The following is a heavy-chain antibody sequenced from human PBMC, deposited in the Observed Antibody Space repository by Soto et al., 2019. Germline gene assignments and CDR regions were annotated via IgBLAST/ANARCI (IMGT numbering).Heavy chain of an antibody. Sequence: GGSLRLSCAASGFTLSSYGMHWVRQAPGKGLEWVAVISYDGSNKYYADSVKGRFTISRDNSKNTLYLQMNSLRAEDSAVYYCARSGTTTPPFPKQWGQGTLVTVSS. CDR3: ARSGTTTPPFPKQ. V-gene: IGHV3-30*03. D-gene: IGHD1-1*01. CDR2: ISYDGSNK. CDR1: GFTLSSYG. J-gene: IGHJ4*02.